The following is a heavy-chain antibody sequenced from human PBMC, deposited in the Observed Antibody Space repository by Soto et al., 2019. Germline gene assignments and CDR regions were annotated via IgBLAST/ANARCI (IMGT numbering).Heavy chain of an antibody. D-gene: IGHD2-2*01. CDR2: IYPGDSDP. Sequence: GESLKISCXGSGYSFTTYWIGWVRQMPGKGLEWMGIIYPGDSDPIYSPSFQGQVTVSVDKSISTAYLQWSSLKASDTAMYYCARPLGYCSSTICSPIDYWGQGTLVTVSS. J-gene: IGHJ4*02. CDR3: ARPLGYCSSTICSPIDY. CDR1: GYSFTTYW. V-gene: IGHV5-51*01.